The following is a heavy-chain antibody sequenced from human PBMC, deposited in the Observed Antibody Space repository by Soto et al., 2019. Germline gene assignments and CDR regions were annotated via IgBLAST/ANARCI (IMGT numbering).Heavy chain of an antibody. Sequence: SETLSLTCTVSGGSISSYYWSWIRQPPGKGLEWIGYIYYSGSTNYNPSLKSRVTISVDTSKNQFSLKLSSVTAADTAVYYCARSMNSRLEADYWGQGTLVTVSS. CDR2: IYYSGST. CDR1: GGSISSYY. V-gene: IGHV4-59*01. D-gene: IGHD3-22*01. CDR3: ARSMNSRLEADY. J-gene: IGHJ4*02.